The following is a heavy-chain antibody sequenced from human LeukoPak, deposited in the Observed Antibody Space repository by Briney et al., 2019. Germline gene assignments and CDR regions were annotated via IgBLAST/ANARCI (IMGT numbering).Heavy chain of an antibody. J-gene: IGHJ4*02. CDR1: GFTFSNAW. CDR3: TTSHNFPH. D-gene: IGHD5-24*01. V-gene: IGHV3-15*01. Sequence: PGGSLRLSCAASGFTFSNAWMNWVRQAPGKGLEWVGRIKSKTEGGTTDYAAPVKGRFTISRDDSKNTLYLRMNSLKTEDTAVYYCTTSHNFPHWGQGTLVTVSS. CDR2: IKSKTEGGTT.